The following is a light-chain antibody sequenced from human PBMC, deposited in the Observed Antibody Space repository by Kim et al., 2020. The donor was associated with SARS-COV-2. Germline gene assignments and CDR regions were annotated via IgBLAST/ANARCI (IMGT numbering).Light chain of an antibody. CDR2: DAV. V-gene: IGKV3-11*01. J-gene: IGKJ4*01. Sequence: ESAPLPCQTRQCVRVFLAWSQQKPGQSPRLLIYDAVNRATRIPDRFRGSGSGTDFTLTLPGLEPEDFAVYYGQQRESWPLTFGGGTRVEI. CDR3: QQRESWPLT. CDR1: QCVRVF.